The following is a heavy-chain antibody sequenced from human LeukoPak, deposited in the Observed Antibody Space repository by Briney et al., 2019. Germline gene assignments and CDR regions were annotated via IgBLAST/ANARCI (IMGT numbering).Heavy chain of an antibody. CDR1: GFTFSSYG. CDR2: IWYDGSNK. D-gene: IGHD2-15*01. Sequence: GGSLRLSCAASGFTFSSYGMHWVRQAPGEGLEWVAVIWYDGSNKYYADSVKGRFTISRDNSENTLYLQMNSLRAEDTAVYYCARDGLLGYCSGGSCYTGVDGMDVWGQGTTVTVSS. CDR3: ARDGLLGYCSGGSCYTGVDGMDV. V-gene: IGHV3-33*01. J-gene: IGHJ6*02.